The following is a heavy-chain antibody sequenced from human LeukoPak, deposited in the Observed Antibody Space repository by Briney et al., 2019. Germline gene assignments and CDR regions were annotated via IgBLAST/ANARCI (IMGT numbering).Heavy chain of an antibody. CDR2: IFPTSREI. CDR1: GFTFSSYT. J-gene: IGHJ4*02. D-gene: IGHD5-18*01. CDR3: ATYRQVMLPFES. Sequence: GGSLRLSCVASGFTFSSYTMSWVRQPPGKGLEWVSSIFPTSREIHYADSVRGRFTISRDNSKSTLSLQMNSLRAEDTAIYYCATYRQVMLPFESWGQGTLVTVSS. V-gene: IGHV3-23*01.